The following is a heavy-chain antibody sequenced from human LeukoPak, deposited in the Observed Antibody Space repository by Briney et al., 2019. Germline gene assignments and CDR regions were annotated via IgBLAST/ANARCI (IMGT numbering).Heavy chain of an antibody. CDR2: IHSSGST. J-gene: IGHJ4*02. Sequence: GGSLRLSCAASAFTVSSSYMSWVRQAPGKGLEWVSVIHSSGSTYYADSVKGRFTISRDTSKNTLYLQMNSLRAEDTAVYYCARDYYDSSGYYDGYFDPWGQGTLVTVSS. CDR3: ARDYYDSSGYYDGYFDP. CDR1: AFTVSSSY. V-gene: IGHV3-66*01. D-gene: IGHD3-22*01.